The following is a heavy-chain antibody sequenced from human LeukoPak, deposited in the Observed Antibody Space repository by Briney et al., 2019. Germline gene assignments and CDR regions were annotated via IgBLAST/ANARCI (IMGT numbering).Heavy chain of an antibody. CDR3: ARELLLRGYCSSTSCYTLRFDY. CDR1: GFTFSSYW. D-gene: IGHD2-2*02. CDR2: INSDGSST. Sequence: GGSLRLSCAASGFTFSSYWMHWVRQAPGKGLVWVSRINSDGSSTSYADSVKGRFTISRDNAKNTLYLQMNSLRAEDTAVYYCARELLLRGYCSSTSCYTLRFDYWGQGTLVTVSS. V-gene: IGHV3-74*01. J-gene: IGHJ4*02.